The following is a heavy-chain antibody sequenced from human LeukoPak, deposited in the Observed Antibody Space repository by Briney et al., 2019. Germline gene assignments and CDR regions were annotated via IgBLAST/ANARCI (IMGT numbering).Heavy chain of an antibody. CDR3: AKAPGGFWSGYNNYFDP. V-gene: IGHV3-9*01. J-gene: IGHJ5*02. CDR1: GFTFDDYA. CDR2: ISWNSGSI. Sequence: GGSLRLSCAASGFTFDDYAMHWVRQAPGKGLEWVSGISWNSGSIGYAGSVKGRFTISRDNAKNSLYLQMNSLRAEDTALYYCAKAPGGFWSGYNNYFDPWGQGTLVTVSS. D-gene: IGHD3-3*01.